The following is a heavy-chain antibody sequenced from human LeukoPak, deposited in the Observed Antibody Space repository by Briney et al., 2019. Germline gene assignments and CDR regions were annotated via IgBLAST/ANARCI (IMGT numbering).Heavy chain of an antibody. CDR2: IWYDGSNK. CDR3: ARDRYYYDSSGYYPGYFQH. Sequence: GGSLRLSCAASGFTFSSYGMHWVRQAPGKGLEWVAVIWYDGSNKYYADPVKGRFTISRDNSKNTLYLQMNSLRAEDTAVYYCARDRYYYDSSGYYPGYFQHWGQGTLVTVSS. D-gene: IGHD3-22*01. V-gene: IGHV3-33*01. J-gene: IGHJ1*01. CDR1: GFTFSSYG.